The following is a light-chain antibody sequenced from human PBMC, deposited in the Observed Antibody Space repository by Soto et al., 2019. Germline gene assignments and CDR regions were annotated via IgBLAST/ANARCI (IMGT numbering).Light chain of an antibody. CDR1: QSLLHNNGYNY. Sequence: DIVMTQSPLSLPVTPGEPASISCKSSQSLLHNNGYNYLDWYLQKPGQSPQLLIYLGSNRASGIPHTFSGSGSGTDFTLKISRVEAEDVGVYYCMQDLQTPLSFGGGNKVEIK. V-gene: IGKV2-28*01. J-gene: IGKJ4*01. CDR2: LGS. CDR3: MQDLQTPLS.